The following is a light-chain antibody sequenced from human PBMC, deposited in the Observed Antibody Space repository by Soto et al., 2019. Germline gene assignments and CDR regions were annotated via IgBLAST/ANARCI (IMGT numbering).Light chain of an antibody. J-gene: IGLJ1*01. Sequence: QSALTQPASVSGSPGQSITISCTGTSSDVGSYNLVSWYQHHPGKAPKLMIYEGSKRPSGVSDRFSGSKSGNTASLTISGLQAEDEADYYCCSYAGSRTYVFGTGTKHTVL. CDR3: CSYAGSRTYV. V-gene: IGLV2-23*01. CDR2: EGS. CDR1: SSDVGSYNL.